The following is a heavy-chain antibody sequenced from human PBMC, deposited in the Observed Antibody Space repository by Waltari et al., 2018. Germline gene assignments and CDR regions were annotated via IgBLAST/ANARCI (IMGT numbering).Heavy chain of an antibody. J-gene: IGHJ4*02. CDR1: GYSISSGFY. D-gene: IGHD6-6*01. CDR3: GRLEGQLVEY. CDR2: IHHSGIT. Sequence: QVQLQESGPGLVKPSETLSLTGVVSGYSISSGFYWGWLRQPPGKGLEWSASIHHSGITHYNPSLQSRVIISVDTSKNQFSLKLNSVTATDTAVYYCGRLEGQLVEYWGQGTLVTVSS. V-gene: IGHV4-38-2*01.